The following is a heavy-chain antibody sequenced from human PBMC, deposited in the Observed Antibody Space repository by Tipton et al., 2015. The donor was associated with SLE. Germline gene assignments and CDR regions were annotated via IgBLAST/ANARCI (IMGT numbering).Heavy chain of an antibody. Sequence: TLSLTCAVYGGSFSGYYWSWIRQPPGKGLEWIGEINHSGSTNYNPSLKSRVTISVDTSKNQFSLKLSSVTAADTAVYYCARGILEWPEYWGQGTLVTVSS. CDR1: GGSFSGYY. CDR2: INHSGST. V-gene: IGHV4-34*01. CDR3: ARGILEWPEY. D-gene: IGHD3-3*01. J-gene: IGHJ4*02.